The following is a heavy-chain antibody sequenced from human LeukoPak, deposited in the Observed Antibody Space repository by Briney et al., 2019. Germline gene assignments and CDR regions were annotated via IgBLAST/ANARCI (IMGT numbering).Heavy chain of an antibody. Sequence: ASVKVSCKASGYTFTSYDINWVRQATGQGLEWMGWMNPNSGNTGYAQKFQGRVTMTRNTSISTAYMELSSLRSEDTAVYYCARGRFPLYFGGDCYRAGWFDPWGQGTLVTVSS. CDR2: MNPNSGNT. D-gene: IGHD2-21*01. CDR3: ARGRFPLYFGGDCYRAGWFDP. J-gene: IGHJ5*02. CDR1: GYTFTSYD. V-gene: IGHV1-8*01.